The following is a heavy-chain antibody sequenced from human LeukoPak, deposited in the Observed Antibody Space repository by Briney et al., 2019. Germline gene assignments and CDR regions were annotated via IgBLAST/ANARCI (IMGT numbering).Heavy chain of an antibody. V-gene: IGHV3-30*18. CDR1: GFTFSSYG. Sequence: PGGSLRLSCAASGFTFSSYGMHWVRQAPGKGLEWVAVISYDGSNKYYADSVKGRFTISRDNSKNTLYLQMNSLRAEDTAVYYCAKDAGDYGDYGPGYWGQGTLVTVSS. D-gene: IGHD4-17*01. CDR2: ISYDGSNK. CDR3: AKDAGDYGDYGPGY. J-gene: IGHJ4*02.